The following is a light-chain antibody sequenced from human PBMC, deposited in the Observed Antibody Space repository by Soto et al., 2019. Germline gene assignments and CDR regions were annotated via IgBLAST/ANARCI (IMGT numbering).Light chain of an antibody. J-gene: IGKJ1*01. V-gene: IGKV1-5*03. CDR2: KAS. CDR1: QGIRFG. CDR3: QHYNNFTWT. Sequence: DIQMTQSPSTLSPSVGDRVTFTGRASQGIRFGLAWYQQRPGKAPKVLIYKASKLESGVPSRFSGSGSGTEFTLTVSTLQPDDFATYYCQHYNNFTWTFGPGTKVEIK.